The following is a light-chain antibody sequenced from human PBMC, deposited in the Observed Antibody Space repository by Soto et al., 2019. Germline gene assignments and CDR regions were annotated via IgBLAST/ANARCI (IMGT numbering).Light chain of an antibody. CDR2: WAS. CDR3: QKYYSTPPT. V-gene: IGKV4-1*01. J-gene: IGKJ4*01. CDR1: QSVLYSSNNKNY. Sequence: DIVMTQSPDSLAVSLGERATINCKSSQSVLYSSNNKNYLAWYQQKPGQPPKLLIYWASTRESGVPDRFSGSGSGTEFTLTISSLQAEDVAVYYCQKYYSTPPTFGGGTQVEIK.